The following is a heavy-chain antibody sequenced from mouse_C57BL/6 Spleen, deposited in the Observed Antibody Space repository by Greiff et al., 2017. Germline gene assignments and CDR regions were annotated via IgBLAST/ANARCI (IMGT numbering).Heavy chain of an antibody. CDR3: ARGRPTVVATDYAMDY. Sequence: EVKLMESGPVLVKPGASVKMSCKASGYTFTDYYMNWVKQSHGKSLEWIGVINPYNGGTSYNQKFKGKATLTVDKSSSTAYMELNSLTSEDSAVYYCARGRPTVVATDYAMDYWGQGTSVTVSS. J-gene: IGHJ4*01. CDR2: INPYNGGT. V-gene: IGHV1-19*01. CDR1: GYTFTDYY. D-gene: IGHD1-1*01.